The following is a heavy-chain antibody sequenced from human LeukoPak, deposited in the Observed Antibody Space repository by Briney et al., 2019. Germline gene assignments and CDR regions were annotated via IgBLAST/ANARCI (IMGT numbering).Heavy chain of an antibody. CDR3: ARGPPLFDP. V-gene: IGHV3-48*01. CDR1: GFTFSSYD. CDR2: ISISSSTI. J-gene: IGHJ5*02. Sequence: AGGSLRLSCAGSGFTFSSYDMNWIRQAPGKGLEWVSYISISSSTIYYAESVKGRFTISRDNAKNSLYLQVNSLRAEDTAIYYCARGPPLFDPWGQGTLVTVSS.